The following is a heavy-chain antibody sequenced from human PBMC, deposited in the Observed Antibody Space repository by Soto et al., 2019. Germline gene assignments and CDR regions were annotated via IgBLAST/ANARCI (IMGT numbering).Heavy chain of an antibody. Sequence: GGSLIVSCAVSGFPFSSFWMRWVRQAPGEGLVWVSRINTDGSSTSYADSVKGRFTISRDNAKNTLYLQMNSLRVEDTAMYYCAKRGVDTFGLSYWGQGTLVTVSS. CDR2: INTDGSST. CDR1: GFPFSSFW. J-gene: IGHJ4*02. D-gene: IGHD3-10*01. V-gene: IGHV3-74*01. CDR3: AKRGVDTFGLSY.